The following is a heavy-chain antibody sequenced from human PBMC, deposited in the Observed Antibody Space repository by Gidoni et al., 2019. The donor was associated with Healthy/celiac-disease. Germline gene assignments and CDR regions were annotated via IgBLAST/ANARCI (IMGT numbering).Heavy chain of an antibody. CDR2: ISGRGGST. Sequence: EAQLLESGGRLVQPGGSLRLSCAASGFIFSSYAMGWVRQAPGKGLGWVSVISGRGGSTYYADSVMGRFTISRENSKNTLYLQMNSLRAEDTAVYYWAKGWGWELGPFDYWSQGTLVTVSS. CDR3: AKGWGWELGPFDY. CDR1: GFIFSSYA. J-gene: IGHJ4*02. V-gene: IGHV3-23*01. D-gene: IGHD1-26*01.